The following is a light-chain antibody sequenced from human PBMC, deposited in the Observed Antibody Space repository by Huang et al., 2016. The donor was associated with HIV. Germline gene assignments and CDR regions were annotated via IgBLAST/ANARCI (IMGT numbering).Light chain of an antibody. CDR3: HQYNSYPRT. CDR1: QSISSW. V-gene: IGKV1-5*03. CDR2: KAS. Sequence: DIQMTQSPSTLSASVGDRVTITCRASQSISSWLAWYQQKPGKAPELLIYKASNLETGVPSRFSGSGSGTEFTLTISSLQPDDFATYYCHQYNSYPRTFGGGTKVEIK. J-gene: IGKJ4*01.